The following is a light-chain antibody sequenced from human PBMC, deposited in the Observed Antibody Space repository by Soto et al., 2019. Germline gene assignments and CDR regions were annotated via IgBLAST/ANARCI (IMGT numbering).Light chain of an antibody. CDR3: QQSFTPPRT. CDR1: QSITNF. J-gene: IGKJ3*01. CDR2: DAS. V-gene: IGKV1-39*01. Sequence: DIQMTQSPPSLSASVGDRVTITCRASQSITNFLNWYQQKPGKAPKLLIYDASNLQGGVPSRFSGLGSGTDFTLTISSLQPEDFATYFCQQSFTPPRTFGPGTTVETK.